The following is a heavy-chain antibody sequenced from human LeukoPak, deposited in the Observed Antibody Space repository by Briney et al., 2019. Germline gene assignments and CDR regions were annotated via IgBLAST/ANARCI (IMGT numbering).Heavy chain of an antibody. CDR2: IYYTGNT. D-gene: IGHD6-19*01. CDR3: ARDGWYYFDY. J-gene: IGHJ4*02. CDR1: GGSISTDY. Sequence: PSETLSLTRTLSGGSISTDYGSWIRQPPGKALEWIGYIYYTGNTNYNPSLKSRVTISVDTSKNQFSLKLSSVTAADTAVYYCARDGWYYFDYWGQGTLVTVSS. V-gene: IGHV4-59*12.